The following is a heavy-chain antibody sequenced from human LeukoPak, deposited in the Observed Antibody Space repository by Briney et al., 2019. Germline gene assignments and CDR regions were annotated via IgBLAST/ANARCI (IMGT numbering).Heavy chain of an antibody. Sequence: ASVKVSCKASGGTFSSYTISWVRQAPGQGLEWMGRIIPILSIANYAQKFQGRVTITADKSTSTAYMELSSLRSEDMAVYYCAILREDCSSTSCLDYWGQGTLVTVSS. CDR1: GGTFSSYT. V-gene: IGHV1-69*02. CDR3: AILREDCSSTSCLDY. D-gene: IGHD2-2*01. CDR2: IIPILSIA. J-gene: IGHJ4*02.